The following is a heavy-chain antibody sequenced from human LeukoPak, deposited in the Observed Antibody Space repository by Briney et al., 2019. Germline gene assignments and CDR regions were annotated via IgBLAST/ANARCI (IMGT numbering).Heavy chain of an antibody. CDR1: GFTFSSYG. V-gene: IGHV3-23*01. D-gene: IGHD6-13*01. J-gene: IGHJ4*02. Sequence: PWGSLRLSCAASGFTFSSYGMHWVRQAPGKGLEWVSGISASGNRTFYADSVKGRFAISRDNSKNTLYLQMNSLRAEDAALYYCARDQTTAGTDVWGQETLVTVSS. CDR3: ARDQTTAGTDV. CDR2: ISASGNRT.